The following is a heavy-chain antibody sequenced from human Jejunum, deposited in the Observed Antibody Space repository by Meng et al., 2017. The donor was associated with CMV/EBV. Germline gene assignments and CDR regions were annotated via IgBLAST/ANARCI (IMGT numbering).Heavy chain of an antibody. J-gene: IGHJ1*01. D-gene: IGHD6-13*01. Sequence: VMIQQSVPRLGHPPHTLSLTCAISGDSVSSNSAAWHWIRQSPSRGLEWLGRTYYRSKWYYDYAVSVKSRMTINPDTSKNQFSLQLNSVTPEDTAVYYCARGAYTSTWFWGQGTLVTVSS. V-gene: IGHV6-1*01. CDR1: GDSVSSNSAA. CDR2: TYYRSKWYY. CDR3: ARGAYTSTWF.